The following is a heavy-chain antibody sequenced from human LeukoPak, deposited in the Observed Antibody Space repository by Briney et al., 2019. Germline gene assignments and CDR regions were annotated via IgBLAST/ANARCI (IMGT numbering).Heavy chain of an antibody. Sequence: PSETLSLTCAVSGGSISSSSYYWGWIRQPPGKGLEWIGSIYYSGSTYYNPSLKSRVTISVDTSKNQFSLKLSSVTAADTAVYYCARDNYDPIRQDADSISADSDWGQGTLVTVSS. D-gene: IGHD3-3*01. CDR2: IYYSGST. J-gene: IGHJ4*02. CDR1: GGSISSSSYY. V-gene: IGHV4-39*07. CDR3: ARDNYDPIRQDADSISADSD.